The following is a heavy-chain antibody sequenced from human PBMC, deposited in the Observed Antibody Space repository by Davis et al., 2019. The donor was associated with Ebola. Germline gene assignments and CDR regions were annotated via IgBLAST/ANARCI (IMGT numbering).Heavy chain of an antibody. CDR1: KFNFNVHG. CDR3: ARRIIGDSRGGVDV. CDR2: IGASNEGI. V-gene: IGHV3-48*02. Sequence: PGGSLRLSCAASKFNFNVHGMYWFRQSPGKSLEWLSYIGASNEGINYAGSVKDRFTVSRDNAKDSLYLDMNGLRDEDTAVYYCARRIIGDSRGGVDVWGQGTTVSVSS. J-gene: IGHJ6*02. D-gene: IGHD4-17*01.